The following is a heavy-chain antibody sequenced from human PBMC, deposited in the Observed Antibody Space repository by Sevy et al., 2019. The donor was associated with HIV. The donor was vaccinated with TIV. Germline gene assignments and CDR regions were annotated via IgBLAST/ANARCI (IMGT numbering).Heavy chain of an antibody. CDR2: ISSRGTTI. CDR3: ARTGIGISGLTGAMDV. CDR1: GFSFTSYE. J-gene: IGHJ6*02. D-gene: IGHD2-15*01. V-gene: IGHV3-48*03. Sequence: GGSLRLSCAASGFSFTSYEINWVRQAPGKGLEWVSYISSRGTTIYYADSVMGRFTISRDNAKNSLFLQMNSLRADDTAVCYCARTGIGISGLTGAMDVWGQGTTVTVSS.